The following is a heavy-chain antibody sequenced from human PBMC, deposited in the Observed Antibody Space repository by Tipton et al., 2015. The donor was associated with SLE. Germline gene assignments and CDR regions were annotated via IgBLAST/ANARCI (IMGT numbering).Heavy chain of an antibody. CDR2: IYAIGST. Sequence: TLSLTCTVSGGSVSGSTNYWTWIRQPAGKGLEWIGRIYAIGSTNYNPSLRGQVAISLDTSSHQFSLRLSSVTAADTAVYYCAGGGDAVTVFGVPISHFAYWGRGTLVTVSS. CDR3: AGGGDAVTVFGVPISHFAY. V-gene: IGHV4-61*02. CDR1: GGSVSGSTNY. D-gene: IGHD3-3*01. J-gene: IGHJ4*02.